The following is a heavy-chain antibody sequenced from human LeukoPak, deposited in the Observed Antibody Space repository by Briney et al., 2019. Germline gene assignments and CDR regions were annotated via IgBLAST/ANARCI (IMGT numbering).Heavy chain of an antibody. CDR3: ATRVSTLTPIFRDAFDI. CDR1: GYTLTELS. V-gene: IGHV1-24*01. CDR2: FDPEDGET. D-gene: IGHD3-3*01. Sequence: ASVKVSCKVSGYTLTELSMHRVRQAPGKGLEWMGGFDPEDGETIYAQKFQGRVTMTEDTSTDTAYMELSSLRSEDTAVYYCATRVSTLTPIFRDAFDIWGQGTMVTVSS. J-gene: IGHJ3*02.